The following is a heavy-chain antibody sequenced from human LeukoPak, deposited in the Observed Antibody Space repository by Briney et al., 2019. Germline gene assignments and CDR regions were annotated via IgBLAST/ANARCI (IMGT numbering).Heavy chain of an antibody. CDR2: MATSGHT. Sequence: PSETLSLTCIVSGGSLSGYYWSWIRQPAGKGLEWMGHMATSGHTNYNSSLMSRGTMSVDTSTNQFSLRLTSVTPADTAVYYWARHCSHSVAEFGRSFWFDPWGRGTLVTVSS. D-gene: IGHD2-15*01. CDR1: GGSLSGYY. V-gene: IGHV4-4*07. CDR3: ARHCSHSVAEFGRSFWFDP. J-gene: IGHJ5*02.